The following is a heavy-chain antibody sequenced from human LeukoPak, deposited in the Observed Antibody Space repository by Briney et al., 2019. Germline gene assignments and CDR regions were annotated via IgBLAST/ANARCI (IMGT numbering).Heavy chain of an antibody. V-gene: IGHV4-34*01. Sequence: SETLSLTCAVYGGSFSGYYRSWIRQPPGKGLEWIGEINHSGSTNYNPSLKSRVTISVDTSKNQFSLKLSSVTAADTAVYYCARGSHDSSGYYYFDYWGQGTLVTVSS. CDR3: ARGSHDSSGYYYFDY. CDR2: INHSGST. J-gene: IGHJ4*02. CDR1: GGSFSGYY. D-gene: IGHD3-22*01.